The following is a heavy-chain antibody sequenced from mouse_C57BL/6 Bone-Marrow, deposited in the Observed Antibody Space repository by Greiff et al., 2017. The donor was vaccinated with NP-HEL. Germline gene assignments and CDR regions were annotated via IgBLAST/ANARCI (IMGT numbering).Heavy chain of an antibody. D-gene: IGHD2-1*01. Sequence: VQLQQSGAELVKPGASVKMSCKASGYTFTTYPIEWVKQNHGKSLEWIGNFHPYNDDTEYNEKFKNKATLTVEKSSSTVYLELSRLTSDDSSVYDCARGGNYWYYCDYWGQGTTLTVSS. J-gene: IGHJ2*01. V-gene: IGHV1-47*01. CDR3: ARGGNYWYYCDY. CDR2: FHPYNDDT. CDR1: GYTFTTYP.